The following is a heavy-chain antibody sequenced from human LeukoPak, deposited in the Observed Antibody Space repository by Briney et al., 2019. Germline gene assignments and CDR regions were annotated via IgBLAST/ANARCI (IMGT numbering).Heavy chain of an antibody. J-gene: IGHJ4*02. CDR2: ISSSISYI. CDR1: GFTFSSYS. CDR3: ARDVYYYDSSGGIDY. Sequence: PGRSLRPSCALSGFTFSSYSMNWVRQAPGKGLEWVSSISSSISYIYYADSVQGRFTISRDNAKNSLYLQMNSLRAEDTAVYYCARDVYYYDSSGGIDYWGQGTLVTVSS. V-gene: IGHV3-21*01. D-gene: IGHD3-22*01.